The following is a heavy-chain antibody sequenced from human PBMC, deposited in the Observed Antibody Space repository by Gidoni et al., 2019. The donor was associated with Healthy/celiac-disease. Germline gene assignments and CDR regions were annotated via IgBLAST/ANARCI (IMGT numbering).Heavy chain of an antibody. Sequence: EVQLVESGGGLVKPGGSLRLSCAASGFTFSSYSMNWVRQAPGKGLEWVSSISSSTSYIFYADSVKGRFTISRDNAKNSLYLQMNSLRAEDTAVYYCARDSGGYCSTTSCHFFDYWGQGTLVTVSS. CDR1: GFTFSSYS. V-gene: IGHV3-21*01. CDR3: ARDSGGYCSTTSCHFFDY. D-gene: IGHD2-2*01. CDR2: ISSSTSYI. J-gene: IGHJ4*02.